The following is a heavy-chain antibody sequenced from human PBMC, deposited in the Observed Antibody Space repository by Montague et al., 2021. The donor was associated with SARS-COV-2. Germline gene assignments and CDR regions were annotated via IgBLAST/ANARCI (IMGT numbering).Heavy chain of an antibody. Sequence: SETLSLTCIVSGGPINGYYWSWIRQSPGKGLEWIGSIYHTGSTVYNPSLRSRVTILIETSKNQFSLKMTSVTTADRAVYFCARDLSRAFCEGSSCYSENWFDPWGKGTLVTVSS. CDR3: ARDLSRAFCEGSSCYSENWFDP. CDR2: IYHTGST. CDR1: GGPINGYY. D-gene: IGHD2-21*01. V-gene: IGHV4-59*01. J-gene: IGHJ5*02.